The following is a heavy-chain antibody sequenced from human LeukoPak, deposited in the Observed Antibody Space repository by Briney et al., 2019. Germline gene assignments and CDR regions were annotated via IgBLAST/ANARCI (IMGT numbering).Heavy chain of an antibody. J-gene: IGHJ4*02. D-gene: IGHD3-22*01. Sequence: SGGSLRLSCAASGFTFSSYWMHWVRQAPGKGLVWVSRINSDGSSTSYADSVKGRFTISRDNAKNTLYLQMNSLRAEDTAVYYCARRNYYDSSGPDFDYWGQGTLVTVSS. CDR3: ARRNYYDSSGPDFDY. CDR1: GFTFSSYW. V-gene: IGHV3-74*01. CDR2: INSDGSST.